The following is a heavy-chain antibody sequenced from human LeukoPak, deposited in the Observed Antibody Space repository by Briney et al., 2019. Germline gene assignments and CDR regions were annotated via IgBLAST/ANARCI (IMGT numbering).Heavy chain of an antibody. CDR1: GCTFTSYG. CDR2: INPNSGGT. V-gene: IGHV1-2*02. CDR3: ARDLAAAAPGGAFDI. J-gene: IGHJ3*02. D-gene: IGHD6-13*01. Sequence: ASVKVSCKASGCTFTSYGISWVRQAPGQGLAWMGWINPNSGGTNYAQKFQGRVTMTRDTSISTAYMELSRLRPDDTAVYYCARDLAAAAPGGAFDIWGQGTMVTVSS.